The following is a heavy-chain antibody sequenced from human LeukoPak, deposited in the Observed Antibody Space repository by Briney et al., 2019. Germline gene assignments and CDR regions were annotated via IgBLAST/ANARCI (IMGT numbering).Heavy chain of an antibody. J-gene: IGHJ4*02. D-gene: IGHD3-22*01. CDR2: IYPGDSDT. V-gene: IGHV5-51*01. CDR1: GYTFTSSW. Sequence: GESLKISCKGSGYTFTSSWIGWVRQMPGKGLEWMGIIYPGDSDTIYSPSFQGQVTISADKSISTAYVQWSSLKASDTAMYYCARIVDSSGYSDFDYWGQGTLVTASS. CDR3: ARIVDSSGYSDFDY.